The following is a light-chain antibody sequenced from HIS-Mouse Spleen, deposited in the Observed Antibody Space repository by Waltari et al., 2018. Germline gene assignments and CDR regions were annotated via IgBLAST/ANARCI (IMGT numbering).Light chain of an antibody. J-gene: IGLJ2*01. CDR1: ALPRKY. V-gene: IGLV3-10*01. CDR3: YSTDSSGNHRV. Sequence: SYELTQPPSVSLSPGQTASITCPGDALPRKYAYWYPQTSGQAPVLIIYEDSKRPSGIPERFSGSSSGTMATLTISGAQVEDEADYYCYSTDSSGNHRVFGGGTKLTVL. CDR2: EDS.